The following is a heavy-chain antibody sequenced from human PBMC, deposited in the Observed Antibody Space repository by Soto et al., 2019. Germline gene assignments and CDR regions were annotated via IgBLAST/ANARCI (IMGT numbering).Heavy chain of an antibody. CDR3: ARLGLGFWSGRTSYYCDY. Sequence: ASETLSLTCSVSGGSISSSSYYWGWIRQPPGKGLEWIGSISYSGSTYYNPSLKSRVTISVDTSNNQFSLKLSSVTAADTAVYYCARLGLGFWSGRTSYYCDYWGLGTLVTVSS. CDR2: ISYSGST. D-gene: IGHD3-3*01. V-gene: IGHV4-39*01. J-gene: IGHJ4*02. CDR1: GGSISSSSYY.